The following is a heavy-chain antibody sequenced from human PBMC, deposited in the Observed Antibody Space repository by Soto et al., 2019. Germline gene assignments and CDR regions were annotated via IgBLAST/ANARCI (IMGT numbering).Heavy chain of an antibody. Sequence: ASVKVSCKASGYTFTSYAMHWVRQAPGQRLEWMGWINAGNGDTKYSQKFQGRVTITRDTSASTAYMELSSLRSEDTAVYYCARDRAVVRGVISHYYYYGMDVWGQGTTVTVSS. D-gene: IGHD3-10*01. CDR2: INAGNGDT. CDR3: ARDRAVVRGVISHYYYYGMDV. V-gene: IGHV1-3*01. J-gene: IGHJ6*02. CDR1: GYTFTSYA.